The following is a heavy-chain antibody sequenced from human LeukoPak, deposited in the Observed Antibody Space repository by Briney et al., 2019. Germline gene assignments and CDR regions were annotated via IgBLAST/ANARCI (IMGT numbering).Heavy chain of an antibody. D-gene: IGHD2-21*02. Sequence: GESLKISCKGCGYSFTTYWIGWVRQMPGKGLEWMGVIYPGDSDTRYSPSFQGQVTISADKSISTAYLQWSSLKASDTAMYYCYGRASTANWFDPWGQGTLVTVSS. CDR1: GYSFTTYW. J-gene: IGHJ5*02. CDR3: YGRASTANWFDP. V-gene: IGHV5-51*01. CDR2: IYPGDSDT.